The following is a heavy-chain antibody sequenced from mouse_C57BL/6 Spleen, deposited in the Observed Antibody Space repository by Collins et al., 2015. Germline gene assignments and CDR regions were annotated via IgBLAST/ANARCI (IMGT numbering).Heavy chain of an antibody. J-gene: IGHJ3*01. CDR3: KRSHTDAY. Sequence: QVQLQQSDAELVKPGASVKISCKASGYTFTDHAIHWVKQKPEQGLEWIGYIXPGNGDIKYNEKFKGKATLTADKSSSTAYMQLNSLTSEDSAVYFCKRSHTDAYWGQGTLVTVSA. V-gene: IGHV1S53*02. CDR2: IXPGNGDI. CDR1: GYTFTDHA.